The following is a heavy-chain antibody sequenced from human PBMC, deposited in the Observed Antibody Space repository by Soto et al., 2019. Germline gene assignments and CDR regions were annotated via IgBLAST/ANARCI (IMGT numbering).Heavy chain of an antibody. Sequence: ASVKVSCKASGYTFTGYYMHWVRQAPGQGLEWMGWINPNSGGTNYAQKFQGWVTMTRDTSISTAYMELSRLRSDDTAVYYCAISSYRSSSPLYGMDVWGQGTTVTVYS. J-gene: IGHJ6*02. CDR2: INPNSGGT. CDR1: GYTFTGYY. CDR3: AISSYRSSSPLYGMDV. D-gene: IGHD6-6*01. V-gene: IGHV1-2*04.